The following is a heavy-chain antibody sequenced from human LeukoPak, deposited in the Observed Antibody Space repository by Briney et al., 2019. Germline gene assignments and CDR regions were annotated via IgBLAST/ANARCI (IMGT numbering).Heavy chain of an antibody. CDR2: LYLSRTT. J-gene: IGHJ4*02. CDR1: GGSISGGSHH. Sequence: SETLSLTCTVSGGSISGGSHHWGWFRQSPGKGLEWIGSLYLSRTTYYNPSLNSRVTISVDTSKNQFSLQLNSVTAADTAVYYCARHIDSSGYYYTLFDYWGQGTLVTVSS. CDR3: ARHIDSSGYYYTLFDY. D-gene: IGHD3-22*01. V-gene: IGHV4-39*01.